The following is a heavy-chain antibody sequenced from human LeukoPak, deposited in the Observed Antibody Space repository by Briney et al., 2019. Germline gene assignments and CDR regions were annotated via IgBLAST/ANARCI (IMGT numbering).Heavy chain of an antibody. CDR3: VVINSGRTYYFDY. J-gene: IGHJ4*02. D-gene: IGHD6-19*01. CDR2: IYYSGST. V-gene: IGHV4-39*01. Sequence: SETLSLTCTVSGGSISSSSYYWGWIRQPPGKGLEWIGSIYYSGSTYYNPSLKSRGTISVDTSKNQFSLKLSSVTAADTAVYYCVVINSGRTYYFDYWGQGTLVTVSS. CDR1: GGSISSSSYY.